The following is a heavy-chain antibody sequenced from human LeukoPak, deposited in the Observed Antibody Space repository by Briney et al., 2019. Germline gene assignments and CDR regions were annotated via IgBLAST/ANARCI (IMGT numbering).Heavy chain of an antibody. D-gene: IGHD3-10*02. J-gene: IGHJ6*04. CDR1: GFTFSGYE. V-gene: IGHV3-48*03. CDR3: AELGITMIGGV. CDR2: ISSSGSTI. Sequence: PGGSLRLSGAASGFTFSGYERNGVRKAPGKGREWVSYISSSGSTIYYADSVKGRFTISRDNAKNSLYLQMNSLRAEDTAVYYCAELGITMIGGVWGKGTTVTISS.